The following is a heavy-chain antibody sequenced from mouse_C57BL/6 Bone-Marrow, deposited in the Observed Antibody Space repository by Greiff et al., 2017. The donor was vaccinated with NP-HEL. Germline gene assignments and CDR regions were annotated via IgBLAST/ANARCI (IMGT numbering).Heavy chain of an antibody. Sequence: VQLKESGPGLVKPSQSLSLTCSVTGYSITSGYYWNWIRQFPGNKLEWMGYISYDGSNNYNPSLKNRISITRDTSKNQFFLKLNSVTTEDTATYYCARDRASSGPYYFDYWGQGTTLTVSS. CDR2: ISYDGSN. V-gene: IGHV3-6*01. J-gene: IGHJ2*01. CDR3: ARDRASSGPYYFDY. CDR1: GYSITSGYY. D-gene: IGHD3-2*02.